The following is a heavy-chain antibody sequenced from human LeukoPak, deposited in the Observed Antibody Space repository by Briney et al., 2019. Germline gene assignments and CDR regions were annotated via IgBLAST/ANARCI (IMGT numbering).Heavy chain of an antibody. CDR3: ARDGPGFAYYMDV. Sequence: PGGSLRLSCAASGFTFSSYAMSWVRQAPGKGLEGVSGLSGSGDSTYYADSVKGRFTISRDNSKNTLYLQMNSLRAEDTAVYYCARDGPGFAYYMDVWGKGTTVTVSS. CDR1: GFTFSSYA. J-gene: IGHJ6*03. V-gene: IGHV3-23*01. D-gene: IGHD3-10*01. CDR2: LSGSGDST.